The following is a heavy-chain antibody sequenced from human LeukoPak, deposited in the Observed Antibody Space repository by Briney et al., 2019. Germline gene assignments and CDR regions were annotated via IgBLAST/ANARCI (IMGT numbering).Heavy chain of an antibody. CDR3: ARDPGRGYSGYDHYFDY. Sequence: GGSLRLSCAASGFTFNTYSMSWVRQAPGKGLEWVSSISRSATTIYYADSVKGRFTISRDNAKNSLYLQMNSLRAEDTAVYYCARDPGRGYSGYDHYFDYWGQGTLVTVSS. V-gene: IGHV3-48*04. J-gene: IGHJ4*02. CDR1: GFTFNTYS. CDR2: ISRSATTI. D-gene: IGHD5-12*01.